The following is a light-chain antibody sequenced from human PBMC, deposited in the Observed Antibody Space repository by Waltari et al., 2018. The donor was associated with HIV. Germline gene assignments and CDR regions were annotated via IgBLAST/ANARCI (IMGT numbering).Light chain of an antibody. CDR1: SSDVGHYNY. CDR2: DVS. CDR3: SSFTISSTYV. J-gene: IGLJ1*01. Sequence: QSALTQPASVSGSPGQSITISCTGTSSDVGHYNYVSWYQQHPGKAPKLLIYDVSKWPSGVSNRFSGSKSGNTASLTSSGLQAEDEADYYCSSFTISSTYVFGTGTKVTVL. V-gene: IGLV2-14*01.